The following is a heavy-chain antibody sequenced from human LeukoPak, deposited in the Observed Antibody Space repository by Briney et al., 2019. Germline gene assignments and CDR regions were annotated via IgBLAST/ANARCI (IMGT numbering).Heavy chain of an antibody. Sequence: GGSLRLSCAASGFSFRTYAMGWVRQAPGKALEWVSSISGTGDSTYYADAVKGRFTISRDNSKNTLYLQMNSLRAEDTAVYYCVEDVVVIVAAKPGIWGQGTLVTVSS. CDR2: ISGTGDST. V-gene: IGHV3-23*01. CDR1: GFSFRTYA. CDR3: VEDVVVIVAAKPGI. J-gene: IGHJ4*02. D-gene: IGHD2-15*01.